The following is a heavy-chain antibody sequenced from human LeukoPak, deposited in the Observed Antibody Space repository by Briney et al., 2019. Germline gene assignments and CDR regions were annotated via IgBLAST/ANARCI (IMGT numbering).Heavy chain of an antibody. CDR3: AKPTTVTTSYYFDY. Sequence: DSVKGRFTISRDNSLDTLYQQMNSLRAEDTAIYYCAKPTTVTTSYYFDYWGQGTLVTVSS. J-gene: IGHJ4*02. D-gene: IGHD4-17*01. V-gene: IGHV3-30*02.